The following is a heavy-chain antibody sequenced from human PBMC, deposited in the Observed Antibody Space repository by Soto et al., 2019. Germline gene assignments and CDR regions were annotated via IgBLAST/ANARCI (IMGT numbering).Heavy chain of an antibody. CDR2: INAANGNT. D-gene: IGHD3-10*01. J-gene: IGHJ5*02. V-gene: IGHV1-3*01. CDR3: ARRFMSSGWLDP. CDR1: GYTFTSYA. Sequence: QVQLVPSGAAVMRPGASVKVSCKASGYTFTSYAVHWVRQAPGHGLEWMGWINAANGNTEYFERFRGRVTITRDTSASTVHMELTGLTSEDTAVYDCARRFMSSGWLDPWGQGTLFTFSS.